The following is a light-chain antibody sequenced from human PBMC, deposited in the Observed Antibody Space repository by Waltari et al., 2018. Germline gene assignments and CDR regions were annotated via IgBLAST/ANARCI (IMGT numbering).Light chain of an antibody. CDR2: DVN. Sequence: QSALTQPASVSGSPGQSITISCTGSSSDVGGYNYVSWYQQHPGKAPKLMISDVNKWPAGVSNRFSGSKSDNTASLTISGLQAEDEAHYYCTSFTSSSTIVFGGGTKLTVL. J-gene: IGLJ2*01. CDR1: SSDVGGYNY. CDR3: TSFTSSSTIV. V-gene: IGLV2-14*03.